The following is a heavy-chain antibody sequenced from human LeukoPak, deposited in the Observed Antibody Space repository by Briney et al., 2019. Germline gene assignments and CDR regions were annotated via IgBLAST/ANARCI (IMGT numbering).Heavy chain of an antibody. D-gene: IGHD1-26*01. CDR2: ISDAPSVI. V-gene: IGHV3-48*02. CDR1: GFSFSKYA. CDR3: ARDIQGATIYFDY. J-gene: IGHJ4*02. Sequence: PGGSLRLSCAASGFSFSKYAMNWVRQVPGKGLEWISYISDAPSVIYYAASVKGRFTISRDDAKNSLYLQMNSLSDADTAIYYCARDIQGATIYFDYWGQGSLVTVSS.